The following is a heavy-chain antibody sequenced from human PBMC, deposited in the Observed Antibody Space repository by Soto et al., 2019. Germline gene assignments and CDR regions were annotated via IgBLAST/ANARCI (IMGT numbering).Heavy chain of an antibody. CDR1: GFTFSSYG. V-gene: IGHV3-33*01. Sequence: PGGSLRLSCAASGFTFSSYGMHWVRQAPGKGLEWVAVIWYDGSNKYYADSVKGRFTISRDNSKNTLYLQMNSLRAEDTAVYYCARRGGFGETSKGYYYYGMDVWGQGTTVTVSS. D-gene: IGHD3-10*01. CDR3: ARRGGFGETSKGYYYYGMDV. CDR2: IWYDGSNK. J-gene: IGHJ6*02.